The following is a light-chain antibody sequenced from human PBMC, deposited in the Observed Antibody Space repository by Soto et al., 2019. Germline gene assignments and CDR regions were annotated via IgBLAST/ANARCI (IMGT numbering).Light chain of an antibody. CDR1: QGISSY. Sequence: DIQLTQSPSFLSASVEERVTITCRASQGISSYLAWYQQKPGKAPKLMIYAASTLQRGVAFRFSGSGTGTEITLTISSLKPEDFATYDCQHHNSDPSITFGQGTRLEIK. CDR2: AAS. V-gene: IGKV1-9*01. CDR3: QHHNSDPSIT. J-gene: IGKJ5*01.